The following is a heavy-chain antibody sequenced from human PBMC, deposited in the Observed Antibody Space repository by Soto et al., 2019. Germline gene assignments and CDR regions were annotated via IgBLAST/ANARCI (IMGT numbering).Heavy chain of an antibody. D-gene: IGHD6-19*01. CDR3: AHGRGWLSDY. V-gene: IGHV2-5*02. CDR1: GFSLSSTAVG. Sequence: QITLRESGPTLVKPTQTLTLTCSFSGFSLSSTAVGVNWIRQPPGKAPEWLALIYWDDDNHYSPSLKSRLTITKDTSKNQVVFTMTNMDPVDTATYYCAHGRGWLSDYWGQGILVNVSS. CDR2: IYWDDDN. J-gene: IGHJ4*02.